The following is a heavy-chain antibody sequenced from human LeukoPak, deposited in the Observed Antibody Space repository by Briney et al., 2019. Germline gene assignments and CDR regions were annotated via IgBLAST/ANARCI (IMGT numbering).Heavy chain of an antibody. CDR3: ARYGSGSLNY. J-gene: IGHJ4*02. V-gene: IGHV5-51*01. D-gene: IGHD3-10*01. CDR2: IYPGESDT. CDR1: GYSFTSYW. Sequence: GESLKISCKGSGYSFTSYWTGGVGQIPGKGRGWWGIIYPGESDTRYSPSFQGQVTISADKSISTAYLQWSSLKASDTAMYYCARYGSGSLNYWGQGTLVTVSS.